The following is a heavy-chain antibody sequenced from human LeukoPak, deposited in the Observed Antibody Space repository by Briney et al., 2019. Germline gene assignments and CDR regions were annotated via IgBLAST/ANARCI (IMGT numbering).Heavy chain of an antibody. CDR3: ARDRNYYDWSMDV. J-gene: IGHJ6*02. CDR1: GFTFINYA. V-gene: IGHV3-66*01. CDR2: IYSGGST. Sequence: GGSLCLSCAVSGFTFINYAMSWVRQAPGKGLEWVAFIYSGGSTYYTESLKVRFTISRDNSKNSLYLQMNTLRAEDTAVYYCARDRNYYDWSMDVWGQGTTVTVSS. D-gene: IGHD3-22*01.